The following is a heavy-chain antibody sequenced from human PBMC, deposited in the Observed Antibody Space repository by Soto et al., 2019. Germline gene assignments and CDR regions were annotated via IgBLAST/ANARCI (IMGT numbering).Heavy chain of an antibody. CDR2: ISSTTNYI. CDR1: GFTFTRYS. Sequence: GGSLRLSCAASGFTFTRYSMNWVRQAPGKGLEWVSSISSTTNYIYYGDSMKGRFTISRGNAKNSLYLEMNSLRAEDTAVYYCARESEDLTSNFDYWGQGTLVTVSS. J-gene: IGHJ4*02. CDR3: ARESEDLTSNFDY. V-gene: IGHV3-21*06.